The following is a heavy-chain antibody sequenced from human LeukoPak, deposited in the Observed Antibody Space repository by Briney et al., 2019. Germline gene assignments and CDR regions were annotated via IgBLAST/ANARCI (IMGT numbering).Heavy chain of an antibody. CDR2: IWYDGSNK. V-gene: IGHV3-33*06. D-gene: IGHD1-14*01. J-gene: IGHJ4*02. CDR1: GFTFSSYG. Sequence: GGSLRLSCAASGFTFSSYGMHWVRQAPGKGLEWVAVIWYDGSNKYYADSVKGRFTISRDNSKNTLYLQMNSLRAEDTAVHYCAKDFRYNQYYFDYWGQGTLVTVSS. CDR3: AKDFRYNQYYFDY.